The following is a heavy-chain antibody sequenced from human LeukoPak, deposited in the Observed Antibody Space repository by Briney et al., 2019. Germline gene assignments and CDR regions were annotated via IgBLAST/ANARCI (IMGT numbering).Heavy chain of an antibody. CDR1: GGIFSSYA. CDR3: ARTIAAAGGNDY. CDR2: IIPIFGTA. D-gene: IGHD6-13*01. J-gene: IGHJ4*02. V-gene: IGHV1-69*01. Sequence: ASVKVSCKASGGIFSSYAIRWVRQAPGQGLEWMGGIIPIFGTANYAQKFQGRVTITADESTSTAYMELSSLRSEDTAVYYCARTIAAAGGNDYWGQGTLFTVSS.